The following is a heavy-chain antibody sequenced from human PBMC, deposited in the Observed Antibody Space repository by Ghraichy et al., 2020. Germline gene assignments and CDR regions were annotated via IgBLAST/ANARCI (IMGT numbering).Heavy chain of an antibody. CDR2: IIPIFGTA. Sequence: SVKVSCKASGGTFSSYAISWVRQAPGQGLEWMGGIIPIFGTANYAQKFQGRVTITADESTSTAYMELSSLRSEDTAVYYCARDREGWQCSGGSCNDAFDIWGQGTMVTVSS. D-gene: IGHD2-15*01. CDR3: ARDREGWQCSGGSCNDAFDI. J-gene: IGHJ3*02. V-gene: IGHV1-69*13. CDR1: GGTFSSYA.